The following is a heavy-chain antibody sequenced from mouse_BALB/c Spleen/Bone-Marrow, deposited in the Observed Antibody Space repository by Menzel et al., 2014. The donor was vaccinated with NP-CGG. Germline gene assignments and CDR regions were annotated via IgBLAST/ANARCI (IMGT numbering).Heavy chain of an antibody. J-gene: IGHJ2*01. D-gene: IGHD1-1*01. CDR1: GFNIKDTY. V-gene: IGHV14-3*02. CDR3: AYGSSYDYFDY. CDR2: IDPANGNT. Sequence: VKXGASVKXXXTASGFNIKDTYMHWVKQRPEQGLEWIGRIDPANGNTKYDPKFQGKATITADTSSNTAYLQLSSLTSEDTAVYYCAYGSSYDYFDYWGQGTTLTVSS.